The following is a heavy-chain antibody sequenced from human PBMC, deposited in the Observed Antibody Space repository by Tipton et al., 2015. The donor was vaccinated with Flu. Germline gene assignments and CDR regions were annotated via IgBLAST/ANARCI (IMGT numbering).Heavy chain of an antibody. CDR2: ISGSGGST. Sequence: SLRLSCAASGFTFSSYAMSWVRQAPGKGLEWVSAISGSGGSTYYADSVKGRFTISRDNSKNTLYLQMNSLRAEDTTVYYCAKDRIWFGEVDFDYWGQGTLVTVSS. D-gene: IGHD3-10*01. CDR1: GFTFSSYA. J-gene: IGHJ4*02. CDR3: AKDRIWFGEVDFDY. V-gene: IGHV3-23*01.